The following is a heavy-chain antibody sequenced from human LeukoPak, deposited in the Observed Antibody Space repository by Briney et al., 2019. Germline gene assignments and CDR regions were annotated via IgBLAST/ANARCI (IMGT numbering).Heavy chain of an antibody. CDR3: AKDPIVSSSHPIDY. Sequence: GGSLRLSCAASGFTFSSYAMSWVRQAPGKGLEWVSAISGSGGSTYYADSVKGRFTISSDNSKSTPYLQMNSLRAEDTAVYYCAKDPIVSSSHPIDYWGQGTLVTVSS. CDR1: GFTFSSYA. D-gene: IGHD6-13*01. V-gene: IGHV3-23*01. CDR2: ISGSGGST. J-gene: IGHJ4*02.